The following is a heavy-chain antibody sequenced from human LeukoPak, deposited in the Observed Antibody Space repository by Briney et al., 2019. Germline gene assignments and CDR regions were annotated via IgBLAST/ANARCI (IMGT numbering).Heavy chain of an antibody. D-gene: IGHD2-21*02. CDR2: IYYSGIT. CDR1: DGSITKSSYY. V-gene: IGHV4-39*01. CDR3: ARLRVTTGFDY. J-gene: IGHJ4*02. Sequence: NPSETLYLTCTVSDGSITKSSYYRGWIRQTPGEGLDWIGSIYYSGITYYNPSLQGRVTMSVDTSKNQFSLKLNSVTVADTAVYYCARLRVTTGFDYWDQGIPVTVSS.